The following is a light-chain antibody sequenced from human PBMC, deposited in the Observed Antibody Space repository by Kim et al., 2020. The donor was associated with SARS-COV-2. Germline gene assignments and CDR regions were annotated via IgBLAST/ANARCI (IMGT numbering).Light chain of an antibody. CDR3: NSRDNDDNVL. CDR2: CKN. J-gene: IGLJ2*01. V-gene: IGLV3-19*01. Sequence: SSELTQEPAVSVALGQTVRITCKGDSLRSYYATWYQKKPGQAPILDIYCKNNQPSGVPDRFSGSSSGNTASLTITVTQGGDEADYYFNSRDNDDNVLFGG. CDR1: SLRSYY.